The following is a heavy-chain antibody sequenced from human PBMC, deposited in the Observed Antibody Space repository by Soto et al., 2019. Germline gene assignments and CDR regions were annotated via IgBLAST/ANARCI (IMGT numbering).Heavy chain of an antibody. CDR3: TRDSGGRDAY. V-gene: IGHV3-74*01. Sequence: HPWGSLRLSCAASGFTFSSYWMHWVRQVPGKGLVWVSRINTDVSITSHADSVKGRFTISRDNAKNTLYLQMNSLRADDTAVYYCTRDSGGRDAYWGKGDMVTVSS. CDR1: GFTFSSYW. J-gene: IGHJ4*02. D-gene: IGHD2-15*01. CDR2: INTDVSIT.